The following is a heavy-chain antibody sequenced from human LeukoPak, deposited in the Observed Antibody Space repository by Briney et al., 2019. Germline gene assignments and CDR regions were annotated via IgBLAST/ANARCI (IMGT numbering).Heavy chain of an antibody. J-gene: IGHJ4*02. CDR3: VKGFVHPTYYFDY. Sequence: GGSLRLSCAASGFTVSNNYMRWVRQAPGKRLEWVSSITGSGDGTYYADSVRGRFTISRDNSENTLYLQLNSLRADDTAVYFCVKGFVHPTYYFDYWGQGTLVTVSS. CDR1: GFTVSNNY. CDR2: ITGSGDGT. V-gene: IGHV3-23*01. D-gene: IGHD6-6*01.